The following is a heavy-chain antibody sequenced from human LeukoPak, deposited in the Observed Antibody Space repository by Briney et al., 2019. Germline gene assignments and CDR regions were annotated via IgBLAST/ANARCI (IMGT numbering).Heavy chain of an antibody. CDR3: ARSRITMVRGLNWFDP. J-gene: IGHJ5*02. V-gene: IGHV4-34*01. CDR1: GGFFRCYY. D-gene: IGHD3-10*01. Sequence: SDTLSLTCAVYGGFFRCYYWSGIRHPREGGREWIGEINHSGSNNYNPSLKRRVTISEDKSKNQFTLKVRSVTAAETVVYYCARSRITMVRGLNWFDPSGQGTLVSVSS. CDR2: INHSGSN.